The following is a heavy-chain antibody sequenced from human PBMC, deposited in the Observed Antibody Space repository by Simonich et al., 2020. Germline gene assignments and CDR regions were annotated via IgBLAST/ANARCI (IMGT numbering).Heavy chain of an antibody. CDR2: RSKDGSNK. CDR1: GFTFSSYA. V-gene: IGHV3-30*04. Sequence: QVQLVESGGGVVQPGRSLRLSCAASGFTFSSYAMHWVRQAPGKGLEWGAVRSKDGSNKYYADSGKGRFTISRDNSKNTLYLQMNSLRAEDTAVYYCARDRNWGWFDPWGQGTLVTVSS. D-gene: IGHD7-27*01. CDR3: ARDRNWGWFDP. J-gene: IGHJ5*02.